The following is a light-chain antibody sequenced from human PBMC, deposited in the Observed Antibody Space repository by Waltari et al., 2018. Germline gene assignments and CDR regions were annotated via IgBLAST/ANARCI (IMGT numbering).Light chain of an antibody. J-gene: IGLJ1*01. CDR1: SSDVDNYNY. CDR3: SSYASSSTV. CDR2: DVT. Sequence: QSALTQPASVSGSPGQSITISCTGTSSDVDNYNYVSWYQQDPGEAPKLLIYDVTKRPSGVSKRFSGSKSGDTASLTISGLQAEDETDYYCSSYASSSTVFGTGTKVTVL. V-gene: IGLV2-14*01.